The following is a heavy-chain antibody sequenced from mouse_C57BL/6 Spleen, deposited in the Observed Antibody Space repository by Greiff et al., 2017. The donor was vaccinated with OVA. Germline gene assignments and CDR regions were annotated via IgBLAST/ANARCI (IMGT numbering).Heavy chain of an antibody. CDR3: ARKIGDYAMDY. CDR1: GYSFTGYY. Sequence: EVQLQQSGPELVKPGASVKISCKASGYSFTGYYMNWVKQSPEKSLEWIGEINPSTGGTTYNQKFKAKATLTVDKSSSTAYMQLKSLTSEDSAVYYCARKIGDYAMDYWGQGTSVTVSS. V-gene: IGHV1-42*01. J-gene: IGHJ4*01. CDR2: INPSTGGT.